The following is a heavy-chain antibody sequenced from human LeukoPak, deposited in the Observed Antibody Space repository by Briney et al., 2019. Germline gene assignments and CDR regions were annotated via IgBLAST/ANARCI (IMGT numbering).Heavy chain of an antibody. Sequence: GGSLRPSCAASGFTFSSYAMSWVRQAPGKGLEWVSAISGSGGSTYYADSVKGRFTISRDNYKNKLYLEMNRLRAEDTALYYCATPMVRGVIPAYGMDVWGQGTTVTVSS. D-gene: IGHD3-10*01. CDR2: ISGSGGST. J-gene: IGHJ6*02. CDR1: GFTFSSYA. CDR3: ATPMVRGVIPAYGMDV. V-gene: IGHV3-23*01.